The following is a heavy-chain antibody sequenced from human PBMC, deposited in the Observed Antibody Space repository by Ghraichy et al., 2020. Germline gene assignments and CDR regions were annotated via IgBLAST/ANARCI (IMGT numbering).Heavy chain of an antibody. J-gene: IGHJ4*02. CDR2: ISSNGGST. Sequence: GGSLRLSCSASGFTFSSYAMHWVRQAPGKGLEYVSAISSNGGSTYYADSVKGRFTISRDNSKNTLYLQMSSLRAEDTAVYYCVGDLHDYGDYGFEFDYWGQGTLVTVSS. CDR1: GFTFSSYA. CDR3: VGDLHDYGDYGFEFDY. V-gene: IGHV3-64D*09. D-gene: IGHD4-17*01.